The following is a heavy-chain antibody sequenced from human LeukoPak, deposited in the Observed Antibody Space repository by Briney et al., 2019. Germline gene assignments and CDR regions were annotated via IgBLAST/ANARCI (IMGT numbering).Heavy chain of an antibody. J-gene: IGHJ4*02. CDR1: GFTFSSYT. D-gene: IGHD6-13*01. CDR2: VSYDGSNK. Sequence: PGRSLRLSCAASGFTFSSYTMHWVRQAPGKGLEWVAVVSYDGSNKYYADSVKGRFTISRDNSKNTLYLQMNSLRAEDTAVYYCARDSSSWEGDYWGQGTLVTVSS. V-gene: IGHV3-30-3*01. CDR3: ARDSSSWEGDY.